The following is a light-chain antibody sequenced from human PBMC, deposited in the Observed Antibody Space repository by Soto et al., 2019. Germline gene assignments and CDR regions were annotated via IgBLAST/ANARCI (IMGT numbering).Light chain of an antibody. CDR1: QSVLYDSNNKNY. CDR3: QQYNSYSWT. J-gene: IGKJ1*01. Sequence: GIRLFPNSLAASLGERATINCKSSQSVLYDSNNKNYLAWYQQKPGQPPKLLIYWASMRESGVPDRFSGSGSGTEFTLTISSLQPDDFATYYCQQYNSYSWTFGQGTKVDIK. CDR2: WAS. V-gene: IGKV4-1*01.